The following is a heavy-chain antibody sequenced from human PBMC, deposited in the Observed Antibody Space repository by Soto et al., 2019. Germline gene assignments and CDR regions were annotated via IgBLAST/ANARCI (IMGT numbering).Heavy chain of an antibody. CDR3: AKPPTAIGYWFDP. D-gene: IGHD2-21*02. V-gene: IGHV3-30*18. CDR1: GFTFSSYG. Sequence: QVQLVESGGGVVQPGRSLRLSCAASGFTFSSYGMHWVRQAPGKGLEWVAVISYDGSNKYYADSVKGRFTISRDNSKNTLYLQMNSLRAEDTAVYYCAKPPTAIGYWFDPWGQGTLVTVSS. J-gene: IGHJ5*02. CDR2: ISYDGSNK.